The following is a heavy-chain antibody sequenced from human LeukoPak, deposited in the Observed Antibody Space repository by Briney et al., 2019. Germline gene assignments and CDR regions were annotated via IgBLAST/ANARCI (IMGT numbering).Heavy chain of an antibody. CDR2: MNPNSGNT. CDR1: GYTFTSYD. D-gene: IGHD5-12*01. V-gene: IGHV1-8*01. Sequence: GASVKVSCKASGYTFTSYDINWVRQATGQGLEWMGWMNPNSGNTGYAQKFQGRVTMTRDTSISTAYMELSRLRSDDTAVYYCARAPLPGRLRWTYYYYGMDVWGQETTVTVSS. CDR3: ARAPLPGRLRWTYYYYGMDV. J-gene: IGHJ6*02.